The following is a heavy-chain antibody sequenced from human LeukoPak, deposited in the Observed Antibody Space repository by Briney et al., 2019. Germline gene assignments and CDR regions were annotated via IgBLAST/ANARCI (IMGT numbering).Heavy chain of an antibody. V-gene: IGHV1-2*06. J-gene: IGHJ4*02. D-gene: IGHD2-2*01. CDR2: INPNSGGT. Sequence: GASVKVSCKASGYTFTGYYMHWVRQAPGQGLEWMGRINPNSGGTNYAQKFQGRVTMTRDTSISTAYMELSRLRSDDTAVYYCARDRSVVVPAATVDYWGQGTLVTVSS. CDR1: GYTFTGYY. CDR3: ARDRSVVVPAATVDY.